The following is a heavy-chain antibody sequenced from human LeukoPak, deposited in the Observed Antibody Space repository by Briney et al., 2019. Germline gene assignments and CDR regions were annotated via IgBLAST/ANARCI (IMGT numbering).Heavy chain of an antibody. V-gene: IGHV3-21*01. CDR3: AREPHNYDSSGYYDY. D-gene: IGHD3-22*01. CDR1: GFTFSSYA. CDR2: ISSSSSYI. Sequence: GGSLRLSCAASGFTFSSYAMSWVRQAPGKGLEWVSSISSSSSYIYYADSVKGRFTISRDNAKNSLYLQMNSLRAEDTAVYYCAREPHNYDSSGYYDYWGQGTLVTVSS. J-gene: IGHJ4*02.